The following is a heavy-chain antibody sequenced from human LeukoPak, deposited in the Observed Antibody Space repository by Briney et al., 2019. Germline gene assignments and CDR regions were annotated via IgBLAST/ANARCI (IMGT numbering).Heavy chain of an antibody. J-gene: IGHJ4*02. CDR3: ARDLAGHFGGFYFDY. V-gene: IGHV4-39*07. Sequence: SETLSLTCTVSGASISSSSYYWGWIRQPPGKGLEWIGTIYYSGSTYYNPSLKSRVTISIDTSKNHFSLKLSSVTAADTAVYYCARDLAGHFGGFYFDYWGQGTLVTVSS. CDR1: GASISSSSYY. D-gene: IGHD2-21*01. CDR2: IYYSGST.